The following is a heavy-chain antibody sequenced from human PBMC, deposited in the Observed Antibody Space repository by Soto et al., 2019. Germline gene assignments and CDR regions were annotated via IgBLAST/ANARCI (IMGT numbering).Heavy chain of an antibody. CDR3: ARGTFKVDYFDY. Sequence: ASLTVSCKASAYPFTSYYMHCVRQAPGQGLEWMGIINPSGGSTSYAQKFQGRVTMTRDTSTSTVYMELSSLRSEDTAVYYCARGTFKVDYFDYWGQGTLVTVSS. V-gene: IGHV1-46*01. CDR2: INPSGGST. J-gene: IGHJ4*02. CDR1: AYPFTSYY. D-gene: IGHD3-16*01.